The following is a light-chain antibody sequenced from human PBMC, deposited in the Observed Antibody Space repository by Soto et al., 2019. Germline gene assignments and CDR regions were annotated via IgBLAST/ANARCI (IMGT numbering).Light chain of an antibody. CDR3: QQYYYWPPWT. CDR1: RSVSRN. J-gene: IGKJ1*01. CDR2: GVS. Sequence: EIVMTQSPATLSVSPGERASLFCRASRSVSRNLAWHQQKPGQAPRLLIYGVSTRATGVPARFSGSGSGTEFTLTISSLQSEDFAVYYCQQYYYWPPWTFGQGTKVDI. V-gene: IGKV3-15*01.